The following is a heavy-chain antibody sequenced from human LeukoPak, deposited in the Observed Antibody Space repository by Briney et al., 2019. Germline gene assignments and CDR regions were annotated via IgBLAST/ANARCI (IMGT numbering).Heavy chain of an antibody. J-gene: IGHJ4*02. Sequence: GGSLRLSCVASGFTFRSYWRNGVGQDQRKGLVGVSRINGEGGKINYADSVRGRFTISRDNSKNTLYLQMNSLRAEDTAVYYCAKALRGVDIVVVPAAILAARIDYWGQGTLVTVSS. V-gene: IGHV3-74*01. CDR3: AKALRGVDIVVVPAAILAARIDY. CDR2: INGEGGKI. CDR1: GFTFRSYW. D-gene: IGHD2-2*02.